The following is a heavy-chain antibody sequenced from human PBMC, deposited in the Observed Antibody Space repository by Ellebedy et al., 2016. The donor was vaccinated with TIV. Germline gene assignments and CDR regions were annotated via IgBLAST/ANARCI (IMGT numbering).Heavy chain of an antibody. CDR1: GFTFGDHY. D-gene: IGHD6-13*01. CDR2: IKNKANSYTK. V-gene: IGHV3-72*01. Sequence: GESLKISCVVSGFTFGDHYMDWVRQAPGKGLEWVGRIKNKANSYTKDYAASGKGRFTISRDDSKNSLYLQMNSLQTEDTAVYYCATSWGWQHPVHWGQGTLVTVSS. CDR3: ATSWGWQHPVH. J-gene: IGHJ4*02.